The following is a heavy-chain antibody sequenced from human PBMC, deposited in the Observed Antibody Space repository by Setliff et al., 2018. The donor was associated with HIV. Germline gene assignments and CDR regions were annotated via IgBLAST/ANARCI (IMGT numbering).Heavy chain of an antibody. J-gene: IGHJ6*02. CDR2: IYYNGNA. V-gene: IGHV4-30-2*01. Sequence: SETLSLTCAVSGGTMRSSGYSWTWIRQAPGKGLEWVGYIYYNGNAYYNPSLKSRVTISVDRSKNQFSLKLSSVTAADTAVYYCARRGDFFYYAMDVWGQGTTVTVSS. CDR3: ARRGDFFYYAMDV. CDR1: GGTMRSSGYS.